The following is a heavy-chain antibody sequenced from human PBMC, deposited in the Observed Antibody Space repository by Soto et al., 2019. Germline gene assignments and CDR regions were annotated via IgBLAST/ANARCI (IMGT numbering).Heavy chain of an antibody. J-gene: IGHJ6*02. V-gene: IGHV4-61*01. D-gene: IGHD3-10*01. CDR2: IYYSGST. Sequence: SETLSLTCTVSVGSVSSGTYFLSWIRQSPGKRLEWIAYIYYSGSTNYNPSLKSRATISVDTSKSQVSLTLTSVTAADAAVYYCARSPNYYYYGFEVWGQGTTVTVSS. CDR3: ARSPNYYYYGFEV. CDR1: VGSVSSGTYF.